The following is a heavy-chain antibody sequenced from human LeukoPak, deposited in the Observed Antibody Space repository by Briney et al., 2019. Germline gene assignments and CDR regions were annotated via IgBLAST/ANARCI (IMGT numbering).Heavy chain of an antibody. CDR2: ISGSGGST. CDR3: AKDLRQWLVLYFDY. CDR1: GFAFSSYA. V-gene: IGHV3-23*01. J-gene: IGHJ4*02. Sequence: GGSLRLSCAASGFAFSSYAMSWVRQAPGKGLEWVSAISGSGGSTYYADSVKGRFTISRDNSKNTLYLQMNSLRAEDTAVYYCAKDLRQWLVLYFDYWGQGTLVTVSS. D-gene: IGHD6-19*01.